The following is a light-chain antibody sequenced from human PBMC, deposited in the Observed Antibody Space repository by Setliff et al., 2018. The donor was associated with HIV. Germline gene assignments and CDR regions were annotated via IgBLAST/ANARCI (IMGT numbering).Light chain of an antibody. CDR1: SNDFGSYDY. J-gene: IGLJ1*01. CDR2: EVS. Sequence: QSVLTQPASVSGSPGQSITISCTGTSNDFGSYDYVSWYQHQPGKVPKLMIYEVSNRPSGVSDRFSGSKSGNTASLTISGLQTEDEADYCCSSFTSSSSYVFGTGTKVTV. V-gene: IGLV2-14*01. CDR3: SSFTSSSSYV.